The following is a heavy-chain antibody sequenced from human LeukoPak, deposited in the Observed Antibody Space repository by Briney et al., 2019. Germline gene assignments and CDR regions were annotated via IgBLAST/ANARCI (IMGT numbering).Heavy chain of an antibody. D-gene: IGHD1-1*01. CDR3: ARGHTTPFDY. Sequence: SETLSLTCAVYGGSFSGYYWSWIRQPPGKGLEWIGEINHSGSTNYNPSLKSRVTISVDTSKNQFSLKLSSVTAADTAVYYCARGHTTPFDYWGQGTLVTVSS. CDR2: INHSGST. V-gene: IGHV4-34*01. J-gene: IGHJ4*02. CDR1: GGSFSGYY.